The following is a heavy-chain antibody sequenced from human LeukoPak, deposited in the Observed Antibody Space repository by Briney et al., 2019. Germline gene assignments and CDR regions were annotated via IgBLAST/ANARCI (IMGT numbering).Heavy chain of an antibody. V-gene: IGHV3-48*01. CDR3: TTTTVASSFCTY. Sequence: GGSLRLSCAASGFTFSSYSMNWVRQAPGKGLEWVSYISSDSRTIYYADSVKGRFTISRDNAKNSLYLQMNSLKTEDTAMYYCTTTTVASSFCTYWGQGTLVTVSS. CDR2: ISSDSRTI. J-gene: IGHJ4*02. D-gene: IGHD4-23*01. CDR1: GFTFSSYS.